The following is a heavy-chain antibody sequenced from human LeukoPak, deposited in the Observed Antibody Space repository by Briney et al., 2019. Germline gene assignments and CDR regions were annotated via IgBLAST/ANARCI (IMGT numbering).Heavy chain of an antibody. Sequence: GGSLRLSCAASGFTFSSYAMSWVRQAPGKGLEWVSAISGSGGSTHYADSVKGRFTISRDNSKNTLYLQMNSLRAEDTAVYYCAKSAVVVPAAIRSYYYYYMDVWGKGTTVTVSS. CDR2: ISGSGGST. J-gene: IGHJ6*03. CDR3: AKSAVVVPAAIRSYYYYYMDV. V-gene: IGHV3-23*01. CDR1: GFTFSSYA. D-gene: IGHD2-2*02.